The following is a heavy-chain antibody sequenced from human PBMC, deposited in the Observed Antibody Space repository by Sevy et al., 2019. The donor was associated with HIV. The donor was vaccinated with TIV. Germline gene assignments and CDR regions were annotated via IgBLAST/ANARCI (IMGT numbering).Heavy chain of an antibody. V-gene: IGHV4-59*01. D-gene: IGHD3-22*01. CDR2: IYYSGST. CDR3: ARSWRYYDSSGYQF. J-gene: IGHJ4*02. Sequence: SETLSLTCTVSGGSISSYYWSWIRQPPGKGLEWIGYIYYSGSTNYNPSLKSRVTISVDTSKNQFSLKLSSVTAADTAVYYCARSWRYYDSSGYQFWGQGTLVTVSS. CDR1: GGSISSYY.